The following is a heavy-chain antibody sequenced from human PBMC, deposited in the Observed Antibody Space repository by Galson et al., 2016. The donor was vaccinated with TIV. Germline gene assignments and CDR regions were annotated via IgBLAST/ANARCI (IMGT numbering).Heavy chain of an antibody. CDR2: ISSTLSDT. CDR1: GFTFSGYS. CDR3: VSSRGTDFWRNFDH. J-gene: IGHJ4*02. Sequence: SLRLSCAASGFTFSGYSMNWVRQAPGKGLEWVSFISSTLSDTFYADSVKGRFSISRDNTKNSVYLQMNNLSAEDMAVYYCVSSRGTDFWRNFDHWGQGALVTVTS. V-gene: IGHV3-21*01. D-gene: IGHD3-3*01.